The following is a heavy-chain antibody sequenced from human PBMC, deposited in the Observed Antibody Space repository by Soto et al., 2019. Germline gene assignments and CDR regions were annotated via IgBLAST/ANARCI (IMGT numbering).Heavy chain of an antibody. J-gene: IGHJ4*02. CDR3: ARDSSGVRGPFDY. CDR1: GFTFSSYG. Sequence: PGGSLRLSCAASGFTFSSYGMHWVRQAPGKGLEWVAVIWYDGSNKYYADSVKGRFTISRDNSKNTLYLQMNSLRAEDTAVYYCARDSSGVRGPFDYWGQGTLVTVSS. D-gene: IGHD2-2*01. CDR2: IWYDGSNK. V-gene: IGHV3-33*01.